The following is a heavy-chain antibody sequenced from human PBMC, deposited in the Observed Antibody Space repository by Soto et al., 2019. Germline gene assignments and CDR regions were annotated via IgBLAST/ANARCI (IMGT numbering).Heavy chain of an antibody. V-gene: IGHV4-34*01. J-gene: IGHJ4*02. CDR2: INHSGST. CDR3: ARDKITGLFDY. Sequence: PSETLSLTCAFYGLSFSGYYWTWIRQPPGTGLEWIGEINHSGSTNYNPSLKSRVTISVDTSKNQFSLKLTSVTAADTAVYYCARDKITGLFDYWGQGTLVTVS. CDR1: GLSFSGYY. D-gene: IGHD2-8*02.